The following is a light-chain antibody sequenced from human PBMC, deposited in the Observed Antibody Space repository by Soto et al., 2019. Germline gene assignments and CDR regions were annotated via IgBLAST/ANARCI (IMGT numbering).Light chain of an antibody. CDR1: QSVSNY. J-gene: IGKJ5*01. CDR3: QQRSNWSPIT. Sequence: EIVLTQSPATLSMSPGERATLSCRASQSVSNYLAWYQQKSGQAPRLLIYDATNRATGIPARFSGSGSGTDFTLTISALEPEDFAVYYCQQRSNWSPITFGQGTRLEIK. CDR2: DAT. V-gene: IGKV3-11*01.